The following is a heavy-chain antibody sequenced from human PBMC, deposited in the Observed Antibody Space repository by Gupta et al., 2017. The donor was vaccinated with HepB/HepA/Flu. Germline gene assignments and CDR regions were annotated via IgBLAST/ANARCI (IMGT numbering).Heavy chain of an antibody. CDR1: GGSFSGYY. V-gene: IGHV4-34*01. CDR2: INHSGST. Sequence: QVQLQQWGAGLLKPSETLSLTCAVYGGSFSGYYWSWIRQPPGKGLEWIGEINHSGSTNYNPSLKHRVTISVDTSKNQFSLKLSSVTAADTAVYYCARWPLYCSSTSCEAFDIWGQGTMVTVSS. J-gene: IGHJ3*02. D-gene: IGHD2-2*01. CDR3: ARWPLYCSSTSCEAFDI.